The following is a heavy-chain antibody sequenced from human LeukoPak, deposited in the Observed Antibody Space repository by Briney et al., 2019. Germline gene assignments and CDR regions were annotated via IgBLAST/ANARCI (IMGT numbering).Heavy chain of an antibody. CDR2: IYYSGST. J-gene: IGHJ6*03. CDR3: AREVVVTAVYYMGV. V-gene: IGHV4-59*01. CDR1: GGSISSYY. D-gene: IGHD2-21*02. Sequence: PSETLSLTCTVSGGSISSYYWSWIRQPPGKGLEWIGYIYYSGSTSYNPSLKSRVTISVDTSKNQFSLKLSSVTAADTAVYYCAREVVVTAVYYMGVWGKGTTVTVSS.